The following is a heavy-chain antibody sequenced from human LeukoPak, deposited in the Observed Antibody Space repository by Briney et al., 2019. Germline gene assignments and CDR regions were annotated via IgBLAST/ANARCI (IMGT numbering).Heavy chain of an antibody. J-gene: IGHJ3*02. Sequence: PGGSLRLSCAASGFTFSSYSMNWVRQAPGKGLEWVSSISSSSSYIYYADSVKGRFTISRDNAKNSLYLQMNSLRAEDTAVYYCARVKAPAAIGASAFDIWGQGTMVTVSS. D-gene: IGHD2-2*02. CDR3: ARVKAPAAIGASAFDI. V-gene: IGHV3-21*01. CDR1: GFTFSSYS. CDR2: ISSSSSYI.